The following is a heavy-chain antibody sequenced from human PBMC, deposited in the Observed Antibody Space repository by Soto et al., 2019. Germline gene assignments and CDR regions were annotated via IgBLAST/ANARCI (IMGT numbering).Heavy chain of an antibody. CDR3: ARGTWVRSAFDM. D-gene: IGHD3-10*01. Sequence: QVQLQQWGAGLLKPSETLSLTCAVYSGSFSGYHWSWIRQPPGKGLEWIGEINHSGSTNYKPSLKSRXXIXVXXSKNQFSLKLSSVTAADTAVYYCARGTWVRSAFDMWGQGTMVTVSS. CDR1: SGSFSGYH. J-gene: IGHJ3*02. CDR2: INHSGST. V-gene: IGHV4-34*01.